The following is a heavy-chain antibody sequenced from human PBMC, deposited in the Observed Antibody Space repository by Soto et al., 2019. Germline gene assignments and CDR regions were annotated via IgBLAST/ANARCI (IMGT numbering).Heavy chain of an antibody. J-gene: IGHJ4*02. CDR2: IYYSGST. Sequence: SETLSLTCTVSGGSISSYCWSWIRQPPGKGLEWIGYIYYSGSTNYNPSLKSRVTISVDTSKNQFSLKLSSVTAADTAVYYCARLARAGRYFDWLLYFDYWGQGTLVTVSS. CDR3: ARLARAGRYFDWLLYFDY. CDR1: GGSISSYC. V-gene: IGHV4-59*08. D-gene: IGHD3-9*01.